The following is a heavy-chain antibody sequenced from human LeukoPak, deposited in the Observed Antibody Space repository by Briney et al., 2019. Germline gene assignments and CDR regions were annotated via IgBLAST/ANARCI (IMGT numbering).Heavy chain of an antibody. V-gene: IGHV4-34*01. J-gene: IGHJ5*02. CDR3: ARGTLGYCSSTSCYMPFYWFDP. D-gene: IGHD2-2*02. CDR2: INHSGST. Sequence: SETLSLTCAVYGGSFSGYYWSWIRQPPGKGLEWIGEINHSGSTNYNPSLKSRVTISVDTSKNQFSLKLSSVTAADTAVYYCARGTLGYCSSTSCYMPFYWFDPWAREPWSPSPQ. CDR1: GGSFSGYY.